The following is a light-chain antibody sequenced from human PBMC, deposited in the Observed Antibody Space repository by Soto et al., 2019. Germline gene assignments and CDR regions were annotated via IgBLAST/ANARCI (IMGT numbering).Light chain of an antibody. CDR1: NIGSES. V-gene: IGLV3-21*02. CDR3: HLWDSSSDLYV. Sequence: SYELTQPPSVSVAPGQTARITCGGNNIGSESVHWYQQKPGQAPVLVVYDDGNRPSGIPERFSGSNSGNTATLTISRVEAGDEADYYCHLWDSSSDLYVFGTGTNV. CDR2: DDG. J-gene: IGLJ1*01.